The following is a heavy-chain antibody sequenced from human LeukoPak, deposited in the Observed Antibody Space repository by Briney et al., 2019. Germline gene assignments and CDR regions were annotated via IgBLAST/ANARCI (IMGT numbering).Heavy chain of an antibody. J-gene: IGHJ6*03. CDR3: ARGVSRYSYGYYYYYYMDV. CDR2: IYYSGST. Sequence: PSQTLSLTCTVPGGSISSGDYYWSWIRQPPGKGLEWIGYIYYSGSTYYNPSLKSRVTISVDTSKNQFSLKLSSVTAADTAVYYCARGVSRYSYGYYYYYYMDVWGKGTTVTVSS. D-gene: IGHD5-18*01. CDR1: GGSISSGDYY. V-gene: IGHV4-30-4*08.